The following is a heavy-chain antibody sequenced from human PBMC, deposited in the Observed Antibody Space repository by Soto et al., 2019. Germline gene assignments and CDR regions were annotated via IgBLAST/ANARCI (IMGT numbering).Heavy chain of an antibody. CDR2: ISYDGSNK. CDR1: GFTFSSYA. CDR3: ARDFSIAAAGMHY. J-gene: IGHJ4*02. D-gene: IGHD6-13*01. V-gene: IGHV3-30-3*01. Sequence: LRLSCAASGFTFSSYAMHWVRQAPGKGLEWVAVISYDGSNKYYADSVKGRFTISRDNSKNTLYLQMNSLRAEDTAVYYCARDFSIAAAGMHYWGQGTLVTVSS.